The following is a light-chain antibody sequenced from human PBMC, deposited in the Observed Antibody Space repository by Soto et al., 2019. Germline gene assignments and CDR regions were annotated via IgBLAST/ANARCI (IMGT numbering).Light chain of an antibody. Sequence: EIVLTQSPGTLSLSPGERATLSCRASQSVDSTYLTWYQQKPGQAPRLLIYGASGRAPGIPDRFSGSGSGTDFTLTISRLDPEDFAVYFWQYYDSFRTFGQGTKVEIK. CDR1: QSVDSTY. V-gene: IGKV3-20*01. CDR3: QYYDSFRT. J-gene: IGKJ1*01. CDR2: GAS.